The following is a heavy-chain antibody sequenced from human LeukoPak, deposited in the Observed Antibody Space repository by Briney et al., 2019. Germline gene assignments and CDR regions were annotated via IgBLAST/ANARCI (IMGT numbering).Heavy chain of an antibody. V-gene: IGHV1-8*02. Sequence: ASVKVSCKASGYTFTSYGINWVRQATGQGLEWMGWMNPNSGNTGYAQKFQGRVTMTRNTSISTAYMELSSLRSEDTAVYYCARVVRYSYGEDYFDYWGQGTLVTVSS. J-gene: IGHJ4*02. CDR3: ARVVRYSYGEDYFDY. D-gene: IGHD5-18*01. CDR2: MNPNSGNT. CDR1: GYTFTSYG.